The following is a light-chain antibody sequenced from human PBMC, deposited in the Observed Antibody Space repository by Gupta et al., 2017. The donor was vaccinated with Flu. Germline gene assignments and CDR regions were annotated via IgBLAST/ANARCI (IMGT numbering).Light chain of an antibody. V-gene: IGKV2-30*01. CDR2: KVS. Sequence: PVTLGQPDSISCRSSQSLVYSDGNTYLNRFPERPGQFPRRLTYKVSTRDPGGPDRFSGSGSCTHFTLKISSVEAEDAGFYYCSKYTQWYTFGQGTKLEIK. CDR3: SKYTQWYT. CDR1: QSLVYSDGNTY. J-gene: IGKJ2*01.